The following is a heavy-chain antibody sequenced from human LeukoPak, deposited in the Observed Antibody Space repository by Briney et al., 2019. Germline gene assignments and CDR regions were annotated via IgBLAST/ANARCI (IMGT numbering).Heavy chain of an antibody. CDR2: IYYSGST. V-gene: IGHV4-39*07. J-gene: IGHJ3*02. Sequence: GSLRLSCAASGFTVSSNYMSWVRQAPGKGLEWVGSIYYSGSTFYNPSLKSRVSIGVDTSKNQLSLKLSSVTAADTAVYYCARVRKMATINDAFDIWGQGTKVTVSS. CDR1: GFTVSSNY. D-gene: IGHD5-24*01. CDR3: ARVRKMATINDAFDI.